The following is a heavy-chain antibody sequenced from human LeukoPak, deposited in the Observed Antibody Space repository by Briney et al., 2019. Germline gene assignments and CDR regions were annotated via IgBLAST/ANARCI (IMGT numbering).Heavy chain of an antibody. Sequence: GGSLRLSCAASGFTFRTYEVNWVRRAPGKGLEWVSYISSSGITIYYADSVEGRFTISRDTVKNSLYLQMKSLRAEDTAVYYCARDAEQRGYFDYWGQGTLVTVSS. J-gene: IGHJ4*02. V-gene: IGHV3-48*03. CDR1: GFTFRTYE. CDR2: ISSSGITI. CDR3: ARDAEQRGYFDY. D-gene: IGHD6-25*01.